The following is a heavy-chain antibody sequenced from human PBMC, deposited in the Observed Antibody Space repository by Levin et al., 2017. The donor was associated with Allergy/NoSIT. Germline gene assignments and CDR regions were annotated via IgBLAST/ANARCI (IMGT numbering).Heavy chain of an antibody. CDR3: ARDWEMATISAFDI. D-gene: IGHD5-24*01. J-gene: IGHJ3*02. V-gene: IGHV3-7*01. Sequence: GESLKISCAASGFTFSSYWMSWVRQAPGKGLEWVANIKQDGSEKYYVDSVKGRFTISRDNAKNSLYLQMNSLRAEDTAVYYCARDWEMATISAFDIWGQGTMVTVSS. CDR2: IKQDGSEK. CDR1: GFTFSSYW.